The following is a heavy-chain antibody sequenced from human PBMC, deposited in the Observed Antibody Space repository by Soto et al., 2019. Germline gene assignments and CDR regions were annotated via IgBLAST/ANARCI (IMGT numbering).Heavy chain of an antibody. V-gene: IGHV4-38-2*01. CDR3: ARGAATVTPGWFDP. CDR2: IYHSGST. CDR1: GYSISSGYY. J-gene: IGHJ5*02. Sequence: PSETLSLTCAVSGYSISSGYYWGWIRQTPGKGLEWIASIYHSGSTYYNPSLKSRVTISVDTSKNQISLKLTSVTAADTAVYYCARGAATVTPGWFDPWGQGIMVTVSS. D-gene: IGHD4-17*01.